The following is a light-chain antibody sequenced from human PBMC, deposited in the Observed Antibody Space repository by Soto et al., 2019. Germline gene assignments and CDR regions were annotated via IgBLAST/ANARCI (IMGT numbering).Light chain of an antibody. V-gene: IGKV1-5*03. CDR1: QTISSW. CDR2: KAS. Sequence: DIQMTQSPSTQSGSVGDRVTITCRDSQTISSWLAWYQQKPGKAPKLLIYKASTLKSGVPSRFSGSGSGTEFTLTISSLQPDDFATYYCQHYNSYSEAFGQGTKVDIK. CDR3: QHYNSYSEA. J-gene: IGKJ1*01.